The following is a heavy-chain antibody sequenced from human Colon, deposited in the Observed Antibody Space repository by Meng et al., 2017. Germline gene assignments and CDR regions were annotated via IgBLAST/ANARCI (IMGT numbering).Heavy chain of an antibody. Sequence: QVQRQWGGAGRLKPSETLSLTCAVYGGSFSGYYWSWIRQPPGKGLEWIGEINHSGSTNYNPSLKSRVTISVDTSKNQFSLKLSSVTAADTAVYYCARRVRGVISWFDPWGQGTLVTVSS. CDR3: ARRVRGVISWFDP. D-gene: IGHD3-10*01. CDR2: INHSGST. CDR1: GGSFSGYY. V-gene: IGHV4-34*01. J-gene: IGHJ5*02.